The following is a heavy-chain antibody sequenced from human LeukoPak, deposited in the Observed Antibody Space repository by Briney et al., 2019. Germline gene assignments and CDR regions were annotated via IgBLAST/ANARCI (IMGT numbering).Heavy chain of an antibody. CDR1: GYSFTSYW. D-gene: IGHD1/OR15-1a*01. CDR3: ARQEQPDVNYYYGMDV. CDR2: IYPGDSDT. V-gene: IGHV5-51*01. Sequence: GESLKISCKGSGYSFTSYWIGWVRQMPGKGLEWMGIIYPGDSDTRYSPSFQGQVTISADKSISTAYLQLSSLKASDTAMYSCARQEQPDVNYYYGMDVWGQGTTVTVSS. J-gene: IGHJ6*02.